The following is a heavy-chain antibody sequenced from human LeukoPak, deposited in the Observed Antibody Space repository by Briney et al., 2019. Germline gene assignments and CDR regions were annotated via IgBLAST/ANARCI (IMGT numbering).Heavy chain of an antibody. Sequence: GGSLRLSCATSAFSFSGYNMNWVRQAPGKGLEWVSSISSSSSYIYYADSVKGRFTISRDNAKNSLYLQMNSLRAEDTAVYYCARGESIAARLGFYYFDYWGQGTLVTVSS. J-gene: IGHJ4*02. CDR3: ARGESIAARLGFYYFDY. CDR2: ISSSSSYI. V-gene: IGHV3-21*01. D-gene: IGHD6-6*01. CDR1: AFSFSGYN.